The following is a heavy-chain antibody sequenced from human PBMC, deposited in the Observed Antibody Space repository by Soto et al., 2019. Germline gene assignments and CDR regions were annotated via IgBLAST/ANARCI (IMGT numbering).Heavy chain of an antibody. D-gene: IGHD2-15*01. CDR1: GGSISSYY. Sequence: SETLSLTCTVSGGSISSYYWSWIRQPPGKGLEWIGYIYYSGSTNYNPSLKSRVTISVDTSKNQFPLKLSSVTAADTAVYYCARGPPVVVAATLLINWFDPWGQGTLVTVSS. CDR2: IYYSGST. V-gene: IGHV4-59*01. J-gene: IGHJ5*02. CDR3: ARGPPVVVAATLLINWFDP.